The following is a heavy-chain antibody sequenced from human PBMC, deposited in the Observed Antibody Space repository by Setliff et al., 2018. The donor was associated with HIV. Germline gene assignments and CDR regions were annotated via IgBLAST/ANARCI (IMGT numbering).Heavy chain of an antibody. CDR1: GGSFSSSY. J-gene: IGHJ4*02. V-gene: IGHV4-34*01. Sequence: NPSETLSLTCAVYGGSFSSSYWSWIRQAPGKGLEWIGQINHNGITHYDPSLETRVTMFADTSKNQFSLRLSPVTAADTAIYYCAKGPRGLSLRYYFDFWAQGSQVTVSS. CDR2: INHNGIT. CDR3: AKGPRGLSLRYYFDF.